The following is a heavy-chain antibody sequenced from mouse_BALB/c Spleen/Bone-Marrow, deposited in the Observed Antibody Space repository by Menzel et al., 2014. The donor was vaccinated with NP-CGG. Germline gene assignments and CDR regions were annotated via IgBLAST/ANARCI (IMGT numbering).Heavy chain of an antibody. V-gene: IGHV1-67*01. Sequence: VQLQQSGPELVRPGVSVKISCKGSGYTFTDYAMHWVKQSHAKSLEWIAVISTYSGNTNYNQKFKGKATMTVDKSSSTAYTELARLTSEDSAIYYCARRGYGSSPFDYWGQGTTLTVSS. CDR1: GYTFTDYA. J-gene: IGHJ2*01. D-gene: IGHD1-1*01. CDR2: ISTYSGNT. CDR3: ARRGYGSSPFDY.